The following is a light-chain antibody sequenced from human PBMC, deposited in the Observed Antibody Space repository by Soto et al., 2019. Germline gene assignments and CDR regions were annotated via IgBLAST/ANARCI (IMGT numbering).Light chain of an antibody. V-gene: IGLV1-40*01. Sequence: QSVLTQPPSVSGAPGQRVTISCTGSNSNIGAGYDVHWYQQLPGTAPKLLIYGNINRPSGVPDRFSGSKSGTSASLAITGLQAEDEADYYCQSYDSSLSVIFGGGTKLTVL. J-gene: IGLJ2*01. CDR2: GNI. CDR1: NSNIGAGYD. CDR3: QSYDSSLSVI.